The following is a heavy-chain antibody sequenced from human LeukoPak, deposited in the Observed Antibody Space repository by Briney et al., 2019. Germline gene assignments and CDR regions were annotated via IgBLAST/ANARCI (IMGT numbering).Heavy chain of an antibody. CDR3: AASLSSRGAFDI. D-gene: IGHD6-6*01. CDR2: ISGSGGST. CDR1: GFTFSSYA. V-gene: IGHV3-23*01. J-gene: IGHJ3*02. Sequence: GGSLRLSCAASGFTFSSYATSWVRQAPGKGLEWVSAISGSGGSTYYADSVKGRFTISRDNPKNTLYLQMNSLRAEDTAVYYCAASLSSRGAFDIWGQGTMVTVSS.